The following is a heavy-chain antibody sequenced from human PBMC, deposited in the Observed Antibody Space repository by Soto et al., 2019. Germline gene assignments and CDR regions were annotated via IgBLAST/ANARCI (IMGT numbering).Heavy chain of an antibody. V-gene: IGHV3-30*18. CDR1: GFTFSSYG. CDR2: ISYDGSNK. CDR3: AKEKVGYFDY. J-gene: IGHJ4*02. Sequence: GGSLRLSCAASGFTFSSYGMHWVRQAPGKGLEWVAVISYDGSNKYYADSVKGRFTISRDNSKNTLYLQMNSLRAEDTAVYYCAKEKVGYFDYWGQGTLVTVSS.